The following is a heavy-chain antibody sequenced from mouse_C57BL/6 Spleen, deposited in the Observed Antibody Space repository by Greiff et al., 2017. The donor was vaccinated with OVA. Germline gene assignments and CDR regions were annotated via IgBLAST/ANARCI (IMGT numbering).Heavy chain of an antibody. CDR1: GYTFTSYW. V-gene: IGHV1-50*01. Sequence: QVQLQQPGAELVKPGASVKLSCKASGYTFTSYWMQWVKQRPGQGLEWIGEIDPSDSYTNYNQKFKGKATLTVDTSSSTAYMQLSSLTSEDSAVYYCARGDYYGSSYVGYWGQGTTLTVSS. D-gene: IGHD1-1*01. CDR3: ARGDYYGSSYVGY. CDR2: IDPSDSYT. J-gene: IGHJ2*01.